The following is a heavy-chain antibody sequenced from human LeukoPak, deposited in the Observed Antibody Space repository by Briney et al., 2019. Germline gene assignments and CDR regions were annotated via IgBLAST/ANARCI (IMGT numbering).Heavy chain of an antibody. V-gene: IGHV3-21*01. J-gene: IGHJ4*02. D-gene: IGHD6-6*01. CDR1: GFTFSRSS. CDR2: ISTTSYI. CDR3: AKVSSSGVYFFDY. Sequence: GRSLRLSCAASGFTFSRSSMSWVRQAPGKGLEWVSSISTTSYIYYADSVKGRFTISRDNAQNSLYLQMDSLRAEDTAVYYCAKVSSSGVYFFDYWGQGALITVSS.